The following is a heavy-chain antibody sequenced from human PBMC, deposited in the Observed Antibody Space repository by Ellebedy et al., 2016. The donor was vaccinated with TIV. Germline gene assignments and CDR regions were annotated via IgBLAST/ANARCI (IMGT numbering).Heavy chain of an antibody. D-gene: IGHD4-17*01. CDR1: GFTFSDHY. J-gene: IGHJ4*02. CDR2: IKQDGSEK. V-gene: IGHV3-7*01. Sequence: GESLKISCAASGFTFSDHYMDWVRQAPGKGLEWVANIKQDGSEKYYVDSVKGRFTISRDNAKNSLYLQMNSLRAEDTAVYYCARDQGDYGDYALLFDYWGQGTLVTVSS. CDR3: ARDQGDYGDYALLFDY.